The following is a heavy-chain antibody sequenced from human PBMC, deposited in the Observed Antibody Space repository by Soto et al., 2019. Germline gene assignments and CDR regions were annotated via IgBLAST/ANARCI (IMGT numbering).Heavy chain of an antibody. CDR2: IYYSGST. CDR3: ARDRNYYDSSGYSGY. CDR1: GGSISSGDYY. V-gene: IGHV4-30-4*01. D-gene: IGHD3-22*01. J-gene: IGHJ4*02. Sequence: SETLSLTCTVSGGSISSGDYYWSWIRQPPGKGLEWIGYIYYSGSTYYNPSLKSRVTISVDTSKNQFSLKLSSVTAADTAVYYCARDRNYYDSSGYSGYWGQGTLVTVSS.